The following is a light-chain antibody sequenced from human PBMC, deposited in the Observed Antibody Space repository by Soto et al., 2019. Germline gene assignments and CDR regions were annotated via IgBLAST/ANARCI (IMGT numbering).Light chain of an antibody. CDR2: DTS. V-gene: IGLV7-46*01. CDR1: TGAVTSGHH. CDR3: FLIFSGPWV. Sequence: QTVVTQEPSLTVSPGGTVTLTCVSSTGAVTSGHHPYWVQQKPGQAPRTLIYDTSNKQSWTPARFSGTLLGGKAALTLSGAQPEDVADYYCFLIFSGPWVFGGGTKLTVL. J-gene: IGLJ3*02.